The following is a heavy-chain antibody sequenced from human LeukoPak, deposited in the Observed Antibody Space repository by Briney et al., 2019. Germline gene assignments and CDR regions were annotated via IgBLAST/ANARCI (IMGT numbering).Heavy chain of an antibody. CDR1: GYTFTSYG. CDR2: ISAYNGNT. Sequence: ASVKVSCKASGYTFTSYGISWVRQAPGQGLEWMGWISAYNGNTNYAQKLQGRVTITTDTSMSTAYMELRSLRSDDTAVYYCARVGRYCSGGSCYSFSDWFDPWGQGTLVTVSS. CDR3: ARVGRYCSGGSCYSFSDWFDP. D-gene: IGHD2-15*01. J-gene: IGHJ5*02. V-gene: IGHV1-18*01.